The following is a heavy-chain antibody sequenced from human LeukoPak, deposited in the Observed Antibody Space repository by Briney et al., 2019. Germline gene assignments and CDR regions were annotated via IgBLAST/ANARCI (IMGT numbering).Heavy chain of an antibody. J-gene: IGHJ6*03. Sequence: ASVKVSCKASGYTFISYDINWVRQATGQGLEWMGWMNPNSGNTGYAQKFQGRVTMTRNTSISTAYMELSSLRSEDTAVYYCARAEGDYIHYYYYYYMDVWGKGTTVTVSS. CDR1: GYTFISYD. CDR2: MNPNSGNT. V-gene: IGHV1-8*01. CDR3: ARAEGDYIHYYYYYYMDV. D-gene: IGHD4-17*01.